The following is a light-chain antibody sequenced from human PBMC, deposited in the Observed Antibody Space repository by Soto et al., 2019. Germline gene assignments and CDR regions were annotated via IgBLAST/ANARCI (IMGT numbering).Light chain of an antibody. V-gene: IGKV2-30*02. J-gene: IGKJ2*01. Sequence: DVVMTQSLLSLPVTLEQPASISCRSSQSLVHNNGNTYLAWFQQWPGQSPRRLIYQVSNRDSGVPDRFSGSGSGTDFTLKISRVEAEDFGVYHCMQGTHGPHTFGQGTKLEIK. CDR3: MQGTHGPHT. CDR1: QSLVHNNGNTY. CDR2: QVS.